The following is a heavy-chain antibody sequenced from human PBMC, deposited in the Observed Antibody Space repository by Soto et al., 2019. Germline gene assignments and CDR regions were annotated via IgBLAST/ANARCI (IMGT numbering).Heavy chain of an antibody. Sequence: EVQLVESGGGLVQPGRSLRLSCAASGFTFDDYAMHWVRQRPGRGLEWVSGITWNSDEIGYPDSVKGRFSISRDNAKKYLYLQRIILGPDDTGLYYCAASRGFGSSGYSGYYYGMDLWGQGTTVTVSS. CDR2: ITWNSDEI. D-gene: IGHD3-22*01. CDR1: GFTFDDYA. CDR3: AASRGFGSSGYSGYYYGMDL. J-gene: IGHJ6*02. V-gene: IGHV3-9*01.